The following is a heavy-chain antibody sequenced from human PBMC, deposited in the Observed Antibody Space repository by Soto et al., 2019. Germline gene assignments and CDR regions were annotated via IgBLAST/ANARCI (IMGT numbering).Heavy chain of an antibody. V-gene: IGHV3-30*18. CDR2: ISYDGSNK. CDR3: ANRAHKAAAGSWY. Sequence: GRSLRLSYAASGFTFRSYGMRWVLQAPGKGPEWVAVISYDGSNKYYADSVKGRFTISRDNSKNTLYLQMNSLRAEDTAVYYCANRAHKAAAGSWYWGQGTLVTVSS. CDR1: GFTFRSYG. D-gene: IGHD6-13*01. J-gene: IGHJ4*02.